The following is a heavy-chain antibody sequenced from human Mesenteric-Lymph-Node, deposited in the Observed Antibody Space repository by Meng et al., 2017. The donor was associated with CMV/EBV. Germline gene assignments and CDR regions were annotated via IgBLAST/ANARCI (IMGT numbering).Heavy chain of an antibody. Sequence: SGGAIRSSTYYWGWIRQPPGKGLEWIGSIYYTGNTYYNPSLESRVTISVDTSKNQLSLKLNSVAAADTAVYYCARHPLVVVIAYFDYWGQGTPVTVSS. V-gene: IGHV4-39*01. D-gene: IGHD2-21*01. CDR3: ARHPLVVVIAYFDY. CDR2: IYYTGNT. CDR1: GGAIRSSTYY. J-gene: IGHJ4*02.